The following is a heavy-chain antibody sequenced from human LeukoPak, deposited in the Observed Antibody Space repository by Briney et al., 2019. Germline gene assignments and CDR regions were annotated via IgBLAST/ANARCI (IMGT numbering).Heavy chain of an antibody. D-gene: IGHD1-26*01. CDR1: GFTFSDFW. V-gene: IGHV3-7*01. CDR3: ARSPEWAFDC. Sequence: PGGSLRLSCAASGFTFSDFWMTWVRQAPGKGLEWVANINKDGSVRQYADSVKGQFTISRDNGKNSVYLQMNTLRVEDTAVYYCARSPEWAFDCRGRGTLVSVSS. J-gene: IGHJ4*02. CDR2: INKDGSVR.